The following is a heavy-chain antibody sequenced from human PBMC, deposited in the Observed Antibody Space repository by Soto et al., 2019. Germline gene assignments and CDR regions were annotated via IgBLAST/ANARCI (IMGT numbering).Heavy chain of an antibody. V-gene: IGHV3-23*01. CDR2: ISGSGGST. J-gene: IGHJ6*03. Sequence: GGSLRLSCAASGFTFSSYAMSWVRQAPGEGLEWVSAISGSGGSTYYADSVKGRFTISRDNSKNTLYLQMNSLRAEDTAVYYCAKDTDTGGKYQLPYYYMDVWGKGTTVTVSS. CDR3: AKDTDTGGKYQLPYYYMDV. D-gene: IGHD2-2*01. CDR1: GFTFSSYA.